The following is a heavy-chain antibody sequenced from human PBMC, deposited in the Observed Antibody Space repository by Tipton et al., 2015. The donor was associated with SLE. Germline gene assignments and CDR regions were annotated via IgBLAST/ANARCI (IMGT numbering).Heavy chain of an antibody. CDR2: ISTDSSNL. D-gene: IGHD3-3*01. J-gene: IGHJ4*02. CDR3: ASHYPYNFWSGYFGYYFDY. V-gene: IGHV3-48*03. CDR1: GFTFKSYE. Sequence: SLRLSCVASGFTFKSYEMNWVRQAPGRDLEWISYISTDSSNLYYSDSVQGRFTISRDNAENSLYLQMNSLRAEDTAVYYCASHYPYNFWSGYFGYYFDYWGQGTLVTVSS.